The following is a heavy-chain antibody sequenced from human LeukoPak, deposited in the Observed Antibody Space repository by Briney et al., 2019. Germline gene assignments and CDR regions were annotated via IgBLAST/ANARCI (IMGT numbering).Heavy chain of an antibody. CDR1: GYTLTELS. CDR2: FDPEDGET. D-gene: IGHD6-19*01. V-gene: IGHV1-24*01. Sequence: ASVKVSCKVSGYTLTELSIHWVRQAPGKGLEWMGGFDPEDGETIYAQKFQGRVTMTEDTSTDTAYMELSSLRSEDTAVYYCATVRYSSQCFDYWGQGTLVTVSS. J-gene: IGHJ4*02. CDR3: ATVRYSSQCFDY.